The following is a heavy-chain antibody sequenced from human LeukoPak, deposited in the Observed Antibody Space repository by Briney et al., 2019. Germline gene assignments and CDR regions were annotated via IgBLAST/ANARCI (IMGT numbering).Heavy chain of an antibody. CDR1: GGSFSGYY. V-gene: IGHV4-34*01. J-gene: IGHJ4*02. Sequence: SETLSLTCAVYGGSFSGYYWSWIRQPPGKGLEWIGEINHSGSTNYNPSPKSRVTISLDTSKNQFSLKLSSVTAADTAVYYCARGLPNFDYWGQGTLVTVSS. CDR3: ARGLPNFDY. CDR2: INHSGST.